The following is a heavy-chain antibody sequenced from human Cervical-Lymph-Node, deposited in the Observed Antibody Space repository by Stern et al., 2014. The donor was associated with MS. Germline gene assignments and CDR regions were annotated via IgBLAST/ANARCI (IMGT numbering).Heavy chain of an antibody. D-gene: IGHD2-8*01. CDR2: IWYDGSNK. Sequence: VQLVESGGGVVQPGRSLRLSCAASGFTFSSYGVHWVRQAPGKGLEWVAVIWYDGSNKYYADSVKGRFTISRDNSKNTLYLQMNSLRAEDTAVYYCARDLGVLDYWGQGTLVTVSS. V-gene: IGHV3-33*01. CDR3: ARDLGVLDY. J-gene: IGHJ4*02. CDR1: GFTFSSYG.